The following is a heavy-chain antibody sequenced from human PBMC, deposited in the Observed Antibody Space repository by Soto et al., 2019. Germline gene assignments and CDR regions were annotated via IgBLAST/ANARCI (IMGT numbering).Heavy chain of an antibody. CDR3: AKDGFGGASDY. D-gene: IGHD3-3*01. V-gene: IGHV3-23*01. Sequence: PGGSLRLSCAASGFTFSSYAMHWVRQAPGRGLEWVSTISGSGTNIYYADSVQGRSIISRDNPQKTLFLQMSSLRVEDAATYYCAKDGFGGASDYWGQGTQVTVSS. CDR2: ISGSGTNI. CDR1: GFTFSSYA. J-gene: IGHJ4*02.